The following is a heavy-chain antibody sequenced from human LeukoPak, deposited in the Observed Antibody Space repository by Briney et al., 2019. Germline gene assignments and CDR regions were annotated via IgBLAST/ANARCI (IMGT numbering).Heavy chain of an antibody. CDR1: GFTFSSFE. D-gene: IGHD6-13*01. J-gene: IGHJ4*02. Sequence: GSLRLSCGASGFTFSSFEMNWVRQAPGKGLEWVSYISTSGFTTYYADSVKGRFTISRDNAKNSLYLQMNSLRAEDTAVYYCARSLYSSSWDYFDYWGQGTLVTVSS. CDR2: ISTSGFTT. V-gene: IGHV3-48*03. CDR3: ARSLYSSSWDYFDY.